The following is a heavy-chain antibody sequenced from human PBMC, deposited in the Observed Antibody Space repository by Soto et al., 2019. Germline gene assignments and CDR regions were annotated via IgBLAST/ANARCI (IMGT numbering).Heavy chain of an antibody. CDR3: ARRSPGQQLVVAPPDY. Sequence: QVQLVESGGGVVQPGRSLRLSCAASGFTFSGYAMHWVRQAPGKGLEWVAVISYDGSIKYYADSVKDRFTISRDNSKDTLYLQRNSRRAEDTAGYYWARRSPGQQLVVAPPDYWGQGTLVTVSS. D-gene: IGHD6-13*01. V-gene: IGHV3-30-3*01. CDR2: ISYDGSIK. CDR1: GFTFSGYA. J-gene: IGHJ4*02.